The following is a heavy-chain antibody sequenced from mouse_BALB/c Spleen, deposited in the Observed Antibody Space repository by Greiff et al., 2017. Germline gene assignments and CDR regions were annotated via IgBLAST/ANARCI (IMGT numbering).Heavy chain of an antibody. CDR2: ISYDGSN. CDR1: GYSITSGYY. CDR3: ASDYYGSSSYY. J-gene: IGHJ2*01. D-gene: IGHD1-1*01. Sequence: EVKLQESGPGLVKPSQSLSLTCSVTGYSITSGYYWNWIRQFPGNKLEWMGYISYDGSNNYNPSLKNRISITRDTSKNQFFLKLNSVTTEDTATYYCASDYYGSSSYYWGQGTTLTVSS. V-gene: IGHV3-6*02.